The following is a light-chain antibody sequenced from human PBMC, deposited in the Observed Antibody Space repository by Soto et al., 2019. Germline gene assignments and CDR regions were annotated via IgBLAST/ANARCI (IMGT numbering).Light chain of an antibody. V-gene: IGLV1-40*01. Sequence: QSVLTQPPSVSGAPGQRVTISCTGSSSNIGAGYDVHWYQQLPGTAPKLLIYGNSNRPSGVPDRFSGSKSGTSASLATTGLQAEDEADYYCQSYDSSLSGSNVVFGGGTKVTVL. J-gene: IGLJ2*01. CDR2: GNS. CDR3: QSYDSSLSGSNVV. CDR1: SSNIGAGYD.